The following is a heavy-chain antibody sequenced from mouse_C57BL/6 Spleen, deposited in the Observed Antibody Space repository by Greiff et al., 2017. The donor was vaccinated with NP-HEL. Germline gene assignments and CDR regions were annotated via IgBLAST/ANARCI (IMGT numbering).Heavy chain of an antibody. CDR1: GYTFTSYW. CDR2: IHPNSGST. Sequence: QVQLQQPGAELVKPGASVKLSCKASGYTFTSYWMHWVKQRPGQGLEWIGMIHPNSGSTNYNEKFKSKATLTVDKSSSTAYMQLSSLTSEDYAVYYCAETAQSYFDYWGQGTTLTVSS. D-gene: IGHD3-2*02. CDR3: AETAQSYFDY. V-gene: IGHV1-64*01. J-gene: IGHJ2*01.